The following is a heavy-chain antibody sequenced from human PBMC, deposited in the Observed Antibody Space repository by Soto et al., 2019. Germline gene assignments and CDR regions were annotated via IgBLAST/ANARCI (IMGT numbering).Heavy chain of an antibody. CDR1: GYSLSSYS. Sequence: RASVKVSCKASGYSLSSYSIHWLRQAPGQGLEWMGVIDPSDGSATYAQKFQGRVSMTRDMSTSTVYMEMSRLTFEDTAVYFCGRALPRSPIFNPWGQGTQVTVSS. D-gene: IGHD3-9*01. J-gene: IGHJ5*02. V-gene: IGHV1-46*01. CDR2: IDPSDGSA. CDR3: GRALPRSPIFNP.